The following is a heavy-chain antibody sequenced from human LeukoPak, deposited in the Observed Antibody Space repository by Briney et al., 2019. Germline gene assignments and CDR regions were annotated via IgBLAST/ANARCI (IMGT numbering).Heavy chain of an antibody. CDR1: GGSISSGDYY. J-gene: IGHJ4*02. CDR3: ARGKFGDYVDFDY. Sequence: SETLSLTCTVSGGSISSGDYYWSWIRQPPGKGLEWIGYIYYSGSTYYNPSLKSRVTISVDTSKNQFPLKLSSVTAADTAVYYCARGKFGDYVDFDYWGQGTLVTVSS. V-gene: IGHV4-30-4*01. CDR2: IYYSGST. D-gene: IGHD4-17*01.